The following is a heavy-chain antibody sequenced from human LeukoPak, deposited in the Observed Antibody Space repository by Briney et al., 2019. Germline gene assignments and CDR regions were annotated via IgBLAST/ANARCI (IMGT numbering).Heavy chain of an antibody. V-gene: IGHV3-30-3*01. CDR2: ISYDGSNK. Sequence: GGSLRLSCAASGFTFSSYAMHWVRQAPGKGLEWVAVISYDGSNKYYADSVKGRFTISRDNSKNTLYLQMNSLRAEDTAVYYCARAYYYGSGSYLVLDYWGQGTLVTVSS. D-gene: IGHD3-10*01. CDR1: GFTFSSYA. J-gene: IGHJ4*02. CDR3: ARAYYYGSGSYLVLDY.